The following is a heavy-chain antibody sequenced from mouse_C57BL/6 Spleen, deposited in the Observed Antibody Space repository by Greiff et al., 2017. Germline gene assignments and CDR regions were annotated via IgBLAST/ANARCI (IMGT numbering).Heavy chain of an antibody. CDR2: IYPGSGST. Sequence: VQLQQPGAELVKPGASVKMSCKASGYTFTSYWITWVQQRPGQGLEWIGDIYPGSGSTNYNEKFKSKATLTVDTSSSTAYMQLSSLTSEDSAVYYCARSAIYCGYDGYFDVWGTGTTVTVSS. CDR3: ARSAIYCGYDGYFDV. D-gene: IGHD2-2*01. CDR1: GYTFTSYW. J-gene: IGHJ1*03. V-gene: IGHV1-55*01.